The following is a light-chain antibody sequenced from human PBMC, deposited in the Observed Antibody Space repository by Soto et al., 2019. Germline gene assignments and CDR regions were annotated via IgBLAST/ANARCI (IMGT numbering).Light chain of an antibody. CDR2: SND. CDR3: AAWDARLNGVV. CDR1: SSNIGTNT. V-gene: IGLV1-44*01. Sequence: QSVLTQPPSTSGTPGQRVTISCSGSSSNIGTNTVNWYQQVPGTAPKLLIYSNDQRPLGVPDRFSGSKSGTSVSLAISGLQSEDEADYFCAAWDARLNGVVFGGGTKLTVL. J-gene: IGLJ3*02.